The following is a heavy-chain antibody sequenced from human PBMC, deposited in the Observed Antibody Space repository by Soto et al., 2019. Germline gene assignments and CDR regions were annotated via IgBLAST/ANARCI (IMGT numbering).Heavy chain of an antibody. V-gene: IGHV1-69*06. CDR1: GGTFSSYA. CDR2: IIPIFGTA. D-gene: IGHD2-15*01. J-gene: IGHJ6*02. Sequence: ASVKVSCKASGGTFSSYAISWVRQAPGQGLEWMGGIIPIFGTANYAQKFQGRVTITADKSTSTAYMELGSLRSEDTAVYYCARKAAYCSGGSCYQGGMDVWGQGTTVTVSS. CDR3: ARKAAYCSGGSCYQGGMDV.